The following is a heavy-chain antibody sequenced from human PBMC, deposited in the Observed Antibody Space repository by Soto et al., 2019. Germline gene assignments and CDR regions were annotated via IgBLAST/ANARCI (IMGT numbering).Heavy chain of an antibody. CDR3: ATEGGKSLVYAFDY. J-gene: IGHJ4*02. Sequence: ASVKVSCKASGYTFTNFIIHWVRQAPGQRLEWMGYIGAGNGNTKYSQKLQDRVTFTRDTSANTVYMELSSLRSEDTAVYYCATEGGKSLVYAFDYWGQGTLVTVSS. CDR2: IGAGNGNT. V-gene: IGHV1-3*01. D-gene: IGHD2-2*01. CDR1: GYTFTNFI.